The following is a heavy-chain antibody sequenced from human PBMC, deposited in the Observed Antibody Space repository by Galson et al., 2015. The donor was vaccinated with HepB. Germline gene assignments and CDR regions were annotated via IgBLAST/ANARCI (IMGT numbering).Heavy chain of an antibody. CDR1: GFTFSAYA. D-gene: IGHD6-19*01. Sequence: SLRLSCAASGFTFSAYAMHWVRQAPGKGLEHVSAITNNGGSTYHANSVKGRFTISRDNSKNTLYLQMGSLRAEDMAVYYCARTDWRYSSGWGYFDYWGQGTLVTVSS. V-gene: IGHV3-64*01. CDR2: ITNNGGST. CDR3: ARTDWRYSSGWGYFDY. J-gene: IGHJ4*02.